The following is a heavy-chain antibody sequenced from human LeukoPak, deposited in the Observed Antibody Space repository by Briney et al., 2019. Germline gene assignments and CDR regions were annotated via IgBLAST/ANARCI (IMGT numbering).Heavy chain of an antibody. D-gene: IGHD5-18*01. J-gene: IGHJ5*02. CDR2: IIPIFGTA. CDR1: GGTFNSYA. Sequence: SVKVSCKASGGTFNSYAISWVRQAPGQGLEWMGRIIPIFGTANYAQKFQGRVTITTDESTSTAYMELSSLRSEDTAVYYCASIQLWLSENWFDPWGQGTLVTVSS. CDR3: ASIQLWLSENWFDP. V-gene: IGHV1-69*05.